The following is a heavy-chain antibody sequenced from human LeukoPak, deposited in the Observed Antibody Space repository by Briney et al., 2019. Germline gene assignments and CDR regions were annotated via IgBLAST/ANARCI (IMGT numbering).Heavy chain of an antibody. J-gene: IGHJ4*02. CDR1: GGSINNFY. CDR2: ISHSGST. V-gene: IGHV4-59*12. Sequence: PSETLSLTCTVSGGSINNFYWSWIRQPPGRGLEWIGYISHSGSTNYNPSLESRVSMSVDTSKNQFSLKLSSVTAADTAVYYCARAGYGGNPGYFDYWGQGTLVTVSS. CDR3: ARAGYGGNPGYFDY. D-gene: IGHD4-23*01.